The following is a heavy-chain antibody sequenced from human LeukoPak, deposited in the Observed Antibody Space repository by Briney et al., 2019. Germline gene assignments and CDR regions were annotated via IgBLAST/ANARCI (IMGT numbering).Heavy chain of an antibody. CDR2: ISGSGGST. J-gene: IGHJ3*02. Sequence: GGSLRLSCAASGFTFSSYAMSWVRQAPGKGLEWVSAISGSGGSTYYADSVKGRFTISRGNSKNTLYLQMNSLRAEDTAVYYCAKVSGGDYEIYDAFDIWGQGTMVTVSS. D-gene: IGHD4-17*01. CDR1: GFTFSSYA. V-gene: IGHV3-23*01. CDR3: AKVSGGDYEIYDAFDI.